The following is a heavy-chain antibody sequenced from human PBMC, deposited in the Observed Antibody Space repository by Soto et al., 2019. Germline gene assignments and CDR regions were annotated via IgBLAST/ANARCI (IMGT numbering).Heavy chain of an antibody. CDR1: GGTFSRSA. D-gene: IGHD3-22*01. CDR2: IIPVFGKA. J-gene: IGHJ4*02. Sequence: QVQLVQSGAEVKKPGSSVKVSCKASGGTFSRSAINWVRQAPGQGLEWMGGIIPVFGKANYAQKFQGRVTITADESTNTGYMELRSLTSEDTAVYYCARDGTLYDTGAYYYVYWGQGSLVTVSP. CDR3: ARDGTLYDTGAYYYVY. V-gene: IGHV1-69*01.